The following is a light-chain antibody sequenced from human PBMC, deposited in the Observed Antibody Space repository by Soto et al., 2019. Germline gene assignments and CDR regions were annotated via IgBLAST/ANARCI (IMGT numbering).Light chain of an antibody. CDR2: DAS. J-gene: IGKJ2*01. CDR1: QDISSY. CDR3: QQYDNLPYT. Sequence: DIQMTQSPSSLSASVGDRVTITCQARQDISSYLNWYQKKPGKAPKLLIYDASNLEAGVPSGFSGSGSGTDFTFTISSLQPEDIATYYCQQYDNLPYTFGQGTKLESK. V-gene: IGKV1-33*01.